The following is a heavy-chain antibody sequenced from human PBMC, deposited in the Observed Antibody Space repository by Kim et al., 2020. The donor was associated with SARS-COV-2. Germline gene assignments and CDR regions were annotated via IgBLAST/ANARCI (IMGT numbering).Heavy chain of an antibody. J-gene: IGHJ4*02. D-gene: IGHD1-26*01. CDR1: GFTFSNFW. CDR3: ALRSMGGVYEDS. Sequence: GGSLRLSCTASGFTFSNFWMKWMRQAPGKGLEWVADINEDGSVFYYVGSLEGRFTVSRDNDKNLLYLQMKSLRAEDTALYYWALRSMGGVYEDSWGQG. V-gene: IGHV3-7*01. CDR2: INEDGSVF.